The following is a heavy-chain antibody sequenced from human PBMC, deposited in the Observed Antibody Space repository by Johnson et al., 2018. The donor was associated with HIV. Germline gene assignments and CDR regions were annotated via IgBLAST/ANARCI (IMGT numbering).Heavy chain of an antibody. J-gene: IGHJ3*02. CDR1: GFTFSSYA. CDR3: VKDQTWGKEEGAYDI. CDR2: ISGSGGST. V-gene: IGHV3-23*04. D-gene: IGHD7-27*01. Sequence: VQLVESGGGLVQPGGSLRLSCAASGFTFSSYAMSWVRQAPGKGLVWVSAISGSGGSTYYAASVKARFTISRDNAKNTLYLQMNSLRAEDTAVYYCVKDQTWGKEEGAYDIWGQGTMVTVSS.